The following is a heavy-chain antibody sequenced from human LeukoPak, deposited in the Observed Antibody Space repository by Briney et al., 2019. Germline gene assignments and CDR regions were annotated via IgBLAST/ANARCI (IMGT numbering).Heavy chain of an antibody. Sequence: ASVKVSCKASGYTFTGYYMHWVRQAPGQGLEWMGWISAYNGNTNYAQKLQGRVTMTTDTSTSTAYMELRSLRSDDTAVYYCARAPLGMVGPFDYWGQGTLVTVSS. V-gene: IGHV1-18*04. CDR3: ARAPLGMVGPFDY. CDR1: GYTFTGYY. J-gene: IGHJ4*02. CDR2: ISAYNGNT. D-gene: IGHD7-27*01.